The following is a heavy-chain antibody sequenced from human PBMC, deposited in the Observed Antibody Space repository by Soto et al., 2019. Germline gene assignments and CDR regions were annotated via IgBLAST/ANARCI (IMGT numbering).Heavy chain of an antibody. J-gene: IGHJ3*02. CDR2: IYYSGST. D-gene: IGHD3-16*02. CDR1: GGSVSSSSYY. CDR3: ASVSELYDYIWGSYRPDAFDI. V-gene: IGHV4-61*01. Sequence: PSETLSLTCTVSGGSVSSSSYYWGWVRQPPGKGLEWIGYIYYSGSTNYNPSLKSRVTISVDTSKNQFSLKLSSVTAADTAVYYCASVSELYDYIWGSYRPDAFDIWGQGTMVTVSS.